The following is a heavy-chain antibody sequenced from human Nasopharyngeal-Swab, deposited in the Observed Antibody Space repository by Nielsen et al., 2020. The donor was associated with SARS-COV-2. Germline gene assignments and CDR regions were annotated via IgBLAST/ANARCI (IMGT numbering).Heavy chain of an antibody. V-gene: IGHV3-23*01. J-gene: IGHJ4*02. CDR2: ISGSGGST. D-gene: IGHD6-19*01. Sequence: VRQAPGKGLEWVSAISGSGGSTYYADSVKGRFTISRDNSKNTLYLQMNSLRAEDTVVYYCAKDLTSIAVAGPIIDYWGQGTLVTVSS. CDR3: AKDLTSIAVAGPIIDY.